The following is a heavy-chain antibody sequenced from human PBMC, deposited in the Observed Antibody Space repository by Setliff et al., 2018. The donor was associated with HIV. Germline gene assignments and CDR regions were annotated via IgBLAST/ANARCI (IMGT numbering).Heavy chain of an antibody. CDR3: AKDIYGGHFYYFDY. Sequence: SLRLSCTASGFTFDDYAMHWVRQAPGKGLEWVSGISWNSGSIGYADSVKGRFTISRDNSKNSLYLQMNNLRGEDTALYYCAKDIYGGHFYYFDYWGQGTRVTVSS. J-gene: IGHJ4*02. V-gene: IGHV3-9*01. CDR2: ISWNSGSI. CDR1: GFTFDDYA. D-gene: IGHD4-17*01.